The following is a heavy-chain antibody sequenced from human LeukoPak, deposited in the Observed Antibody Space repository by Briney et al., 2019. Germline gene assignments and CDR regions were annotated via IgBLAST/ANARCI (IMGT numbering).Heavy chain of an antibody. D-gene: IGHD2-21*02. Sequence: PSETLSLTCAVYGGSFSGYYWSWIRQPPGKGLEWIGDINHSGSTNYNPSLKSRVTISVDTSKSHFSLKLSSVTAADTAVYYCAGESVVTATPPDYWGRGTLVTVSS. CDR2: INHSGST. J-gene: IGHJ4*02. CDR3: AGESVVTATPPDY. V-gene: IGHV4-34*01. CDR1: GGSFSGYY.